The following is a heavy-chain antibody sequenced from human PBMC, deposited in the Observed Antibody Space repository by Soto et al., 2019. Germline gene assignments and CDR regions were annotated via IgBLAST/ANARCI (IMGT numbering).Heavy chain of an antibody. CDR1: GFTVSSNY. Sequence: GGSLRLSCAASGFTVSSNYMSWVRQAPGKGLEWVSVIYSGGSTYYADSVKGRFTISRDNSKNTLYLQMNSLRAEDTAVYYCASQVARSLTYYYYGMDVWGQGTTVTVSS. D-gene: IGHD2-15*01. J-gene: IGHJ6*02. V-gene: IGHV3-53*01. CDR2: IYSGGST. CDR3: ASQVARSLTYYYYGMDV.